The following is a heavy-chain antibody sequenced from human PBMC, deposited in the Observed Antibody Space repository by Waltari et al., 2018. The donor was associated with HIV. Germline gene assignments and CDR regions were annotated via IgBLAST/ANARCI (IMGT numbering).Heavy chain of an antibody. D-gene: IGHD6-25*01. J-gene: IGHJ4*02. V-gene: IGHV4-38-2*02. Sequence: QVQLQESGPGLVRPSETLSLSCSVSGFSTTTGYYWGWVRQPPGKGLELIGYIYHTGSAYYHPSLKSRVRISVDTSKNQFSLKVNSMTASDAAVYYCARVRPADQRYLDYWGQGTLVTVSS. CDR2: IYHTGSA. CDR3: ARVRPADQRYLDY. CDR1: GFSTTTGYY.